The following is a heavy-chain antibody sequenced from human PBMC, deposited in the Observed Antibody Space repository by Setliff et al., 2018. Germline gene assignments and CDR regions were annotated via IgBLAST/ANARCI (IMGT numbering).Heavy chain of an antibody. CDR1: GYSISSGYI. Sequence: PSETLSLTCTVSGYSISSGYIWGWIRQPPGKGLEWVGNIGHTGSINYNPSLKSRLTISRDTSKNQVSLKLNSVTATDTAVYYCARELGHGGDSDYWGQGILVTVSS. D-gene: IGHD2-21*02. J-gene: IGHJ4*02. V-gene: IGHV4-38-2*02. CDR2: IGHTGSI. CDR3: ARELGHGGDSDY.